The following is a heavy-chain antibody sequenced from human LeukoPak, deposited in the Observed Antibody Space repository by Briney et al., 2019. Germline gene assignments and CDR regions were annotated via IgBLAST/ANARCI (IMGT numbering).Heavy chain of an antibody. CDR1: GFTFSSYE. Sequence: PGGSLRLSCAASGFTFSSYEMHWVRQAPGKGLEWVSCISSSGSTIYYADSVKGRFTISRDNAKNSLYLQMNSLRAEDTAVYYCARSAGNVLTGYYSYFDYWGQGILVTVSS. D-gene: IGHD3-9*01. V-gene: IGHV3-48*03. CDR3: ARSAGNVLTGYYSYFDY. J-gene: IGHJ4*02. CDR2: ISSSGSTI.